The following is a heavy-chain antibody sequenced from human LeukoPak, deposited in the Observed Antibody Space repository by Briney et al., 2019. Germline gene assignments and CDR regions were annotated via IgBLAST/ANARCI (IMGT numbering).Heavy chain of an antibody. Sequence: PGGSLRLSCAASRFSFTHSWMNWVRQAPGKGLEWVANINQDGSDKYYVDSVKGRFTISRDNAKNSLYLQMNSLRPEDTAVYYCARGPRPDTPYNWFDLWGQGTLVIVSS. V-gene: IGHV3-7*01. CDR1: RFSFTHSW. CDR3: ARGPRPDTPYNWFDL. J-gene: IGHJ5*02. CDR2: INQDGSDK.